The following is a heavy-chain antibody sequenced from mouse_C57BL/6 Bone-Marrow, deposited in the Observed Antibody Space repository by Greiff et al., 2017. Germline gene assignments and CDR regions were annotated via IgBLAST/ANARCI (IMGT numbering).Heavy chain of an antibody. CDR1: GYTFTDYE. J-gene: IGHJ4*01. D-gene: IGHD1-1*01. CDR3: TCLDYYFSSTYAMDY. Sequence: VQLQQSGAELVRPGASVTLSCKASGYTFTDYEMHWVKQTPVHGLEWIGAIDPATGGTAYNQKFKGKAILTDDKSSSTAYMELRSLTSEASAVYYCTCLDYYFSSTYAMDYWGQGTSVTVSS. V-gene: IGHV1-15*01. CDR2: IDPATGGT.